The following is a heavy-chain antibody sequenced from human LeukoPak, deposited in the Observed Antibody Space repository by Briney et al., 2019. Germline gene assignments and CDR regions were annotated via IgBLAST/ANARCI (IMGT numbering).Heavy chain of an antibody. J-gene: IGHJ4*02. CDR2: ISNSGGST. V-gene: IGHV3-23*01. CDR1: GLIFRNYA. Sequence: GGSLRFSCTASGLIFRNYAMTWVRQAPRKGLEWVSSISNSGGSTYYADSVKGRFTISRDNSKYTLYLQMNSLRAEDTAVYYCAKEGFDSWGQGTLVTVSS. CDR3: AKEGFDS.